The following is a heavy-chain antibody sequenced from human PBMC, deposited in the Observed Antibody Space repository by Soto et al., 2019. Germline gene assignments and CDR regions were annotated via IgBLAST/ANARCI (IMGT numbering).Heavy chain of an antibody. D-gene: IGHD1-26*01. CDR3: AHVLVDEANYGMDV. V-gene: IGHV2-5*02. CDR1: GFSLSTSGVG. J-gene: IGHJ6*02. CDR2: IYWDDDK. Sequence: QITLKESGPTLVKPTQTLTLTCTFSGFSLSTSGVGVGWIPQPPGKALEWLALIYWDDDKRYSPSLTSRLTNTKDTSTNLVVLTMANMNPVDTATYSCAHVLVDEANYGMDVWGQGTTVTVCS.